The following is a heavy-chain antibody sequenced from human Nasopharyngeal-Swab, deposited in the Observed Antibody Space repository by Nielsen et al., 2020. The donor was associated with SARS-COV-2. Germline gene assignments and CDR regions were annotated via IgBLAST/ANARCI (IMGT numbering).Heavy chain of an antibody. V-gene: IGHV3-30*18. J-gene: IGHJ4*02. CDR2: ISYDGSNK. CDR1: GFTFSSYG. CDR3: AKDGPEGGFDY. Sequence: GESLKISCAASGFTFSSYGMHWVRQAPGKGLEWVAVISYDGSNKYYADSVKGRFTISRDNSKNTLYLQMNSLRAEDTAVYYCAKDGPEGGFDYWGQGTLVTVSS.